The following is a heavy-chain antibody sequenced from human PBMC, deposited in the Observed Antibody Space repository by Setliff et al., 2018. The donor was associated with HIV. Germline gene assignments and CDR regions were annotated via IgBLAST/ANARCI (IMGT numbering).Heavy chain of an antibody. CDR2: TFYSGST. V-gene: IGHV4-39*02. D-gene: IGHD3-3*01. J-gene: IGHJ3*02. Sequence: SETLSLTCTVSGASASTTGYYWGWLRQSPGKGLQWIGTTFYSGSTYYNPSLKSRVTISLDTSNNDFSLTLTSVTAADTALYFCATYLSDNYLDGAFDIWGRGTMVTVSS. CDR3: ATYLSDNYLDGAFDI. CDR1: GASASTTGYY.